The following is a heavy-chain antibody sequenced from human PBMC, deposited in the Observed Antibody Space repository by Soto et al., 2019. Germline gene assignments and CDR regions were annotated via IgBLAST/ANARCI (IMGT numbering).Heavy chain of an antibody. D-gene: IGHD3-3*01. Sequence: SETLSLTCAVYGGSFSSYYWSWIRLPPGKGLEWIGEINHSGSTNYNPSLKSRVTISVDTSKNQFSLKLSSVTAADTAVYYCAREFTIFGVAPDYWGQGTLVTVSS. CDR3: AREFTIFGVAPDY. CDR1: GGSFSSYY. V-gene: IGHV4-34*01. J-gene: IGHJ4*02. CDR2: INHSGST.